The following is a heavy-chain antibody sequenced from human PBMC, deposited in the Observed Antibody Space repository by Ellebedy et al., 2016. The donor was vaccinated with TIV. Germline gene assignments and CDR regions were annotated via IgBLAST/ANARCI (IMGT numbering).Heavy chain of an antibody. D-gene: IGHD6-25*01. CDR2: IFPGDSDT. J-gene: IGHJ4*02. CDR1: GYKFSDYW. Sequence: GESLKISCRTSGYKFSDYWVAWVRQMPGKGLELVSMIFPGDSDTRYSPSFQGRVTTSADASAITIYLQWNNLKTSDSAIYFCTRRLGVAAAGEFDSWGQGTLVTVSS. CDR3: TRRLGVAAAGEFDS. V-gene: IGHV5-51*01.